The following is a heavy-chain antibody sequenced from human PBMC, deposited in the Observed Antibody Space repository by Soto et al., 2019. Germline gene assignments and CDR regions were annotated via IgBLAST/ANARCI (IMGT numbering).Heavy chain of an antibody. Sequence: QINLIESGPTLVKPTQPLTLTCTFSGFSLSTSGAAVGWVRQPPGRALEWLALIYWDGDKRYNASLGNRLTITKDTYMNQVVLTLTNVDPADTATYYCAHRATMTIFGLIMDNGIWFDPWGQGTRVIVSS. D-gene: IGHD3-3*01. V-gene: IGHV2-5*02. CDR1: GFSLSTSGAA. CDR2: IYWDGDK. J-gene: IGHJ5*02. CDR3: AHRATMTIFGLIMDNGIWFDP.